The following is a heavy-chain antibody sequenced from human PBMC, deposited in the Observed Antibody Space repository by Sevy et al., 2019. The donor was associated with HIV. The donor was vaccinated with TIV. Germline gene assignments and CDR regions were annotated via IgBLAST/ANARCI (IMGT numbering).Heavy chain of an antibody. D-gene: IGHD3-10*01. J-gene: IGHJ3*02. CDR3: AKGLGMVQGALLSDDI. CDR1: GFTFRSYG. Sequence: GGSLRLSCAASGFTFRSYGMHWVRQAPGKGLEWVAFIRYDGSTKYYADSVKGRFTISRDNSKNTLYLQMNSLRGDETALYYCAKGLGMVQGALLSDDIWGQGTMVTVSS. V-gene: IGHV3-30*02. CDR2: IRYDGSTK.